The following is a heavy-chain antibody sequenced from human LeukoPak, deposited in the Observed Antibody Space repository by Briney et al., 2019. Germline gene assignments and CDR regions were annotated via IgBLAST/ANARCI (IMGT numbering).Heavy chain of an antibody. D-gene: IGHD6-6*01. CDR1: GGSFSGYY. V-gene: IGHV4-34*01. CDR2: INHSGST. J-gene: IGHJ5*02. Sequence: SETLSLTCAVYGGSFSGYYWSWIRQPPGKGLEWIGEINHSGSTNYNPSLKSRVTISVDTSKNQFSLKLSSVTAADTAVYYCARHGLSIATPGRWFDPWGQGTLVTVSS. CDR3: ARHGLSIATPGRWFDP.